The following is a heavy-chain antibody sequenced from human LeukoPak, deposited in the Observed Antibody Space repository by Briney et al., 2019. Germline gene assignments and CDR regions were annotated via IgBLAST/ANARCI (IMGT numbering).Heavy chain of an antibody. CDR2: IAISGTYI. D-gene: IGHD1-26*01. J-gene: IGHJ4*02. Sequence: GGTLRLSCAASGFILSDYNMNWVRQAPGKGLEWVSFIAISGTYITYADSVKGRFTISRDNAKNSLYLQMNSLRAEDTAVYYCTRDLSATARAYDYWGQGTLVTVSS. CDR1: GFILSDYN. CDR3: TRDLSATARAYDY. V-gene: IGHV3-21*01.